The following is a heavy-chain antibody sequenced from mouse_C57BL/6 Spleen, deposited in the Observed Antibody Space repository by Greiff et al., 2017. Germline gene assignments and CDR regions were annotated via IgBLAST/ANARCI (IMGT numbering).Heavy chain of an antibody. V-gene: IGHV1-7*01. CDR1: GYTFTSYW. D-gene: IGHD1-1*01. CDR3: ARRATGVAGWLGY. CDR2: INPSSGYT. J-gene: IGHJ2*01. Sequence: VQLQQSGAELAKPGASVKLSCKASGYTFTSYWMHWVKQRPGQGLEWIGYINPSSGYTKYNQKFKDKATLTADKSASTAYMQLSSLTYEDSAVXYCARRATGVAGWLGYWGQGTTVTVSS.